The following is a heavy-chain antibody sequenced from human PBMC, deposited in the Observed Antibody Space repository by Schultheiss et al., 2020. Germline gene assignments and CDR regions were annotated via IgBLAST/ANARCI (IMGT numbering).Heavy chain of an antibody. Sequence: SETLSLTCTVSGGSISSSSYYWGWIRQPPGKGLEWIGSIYYSGSTNYNPSLKSRVTISVDKSKNQFSLKLSSVTAADTAVYYCARYVTYSSGWYPYYYYMDVWGKGTTVTVSS. CDR2: IYYSGST. V-gene: IGHV4-39*07. D-gene: IGHD6-19*01. J-gene: IGHJ6*03. CDR1: GGSISSSSYY. CDR3: ARYVTYSSGWYPYYYYMDV.